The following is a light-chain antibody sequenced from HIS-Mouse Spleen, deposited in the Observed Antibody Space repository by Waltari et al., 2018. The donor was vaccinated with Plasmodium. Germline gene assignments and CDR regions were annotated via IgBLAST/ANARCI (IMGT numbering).Light chain of an antibody. CDR1: SRHVGSYCD. CDR2: EGS. CDR3: CSYAGSSTNWV. J-gene: IGLJ3*02. V-gene: IGLV2-23*01. Sequence: QSALTPPVSLSRCPGHSMPYSCPWTSRHVGSYCDVSWYQQHPGKAPKLMIYEGSKRPSGVSNRFSGSKSGNTASLTISGLQAEDEADYYCCSYAGSSTNWVFGGGTKLTVL.